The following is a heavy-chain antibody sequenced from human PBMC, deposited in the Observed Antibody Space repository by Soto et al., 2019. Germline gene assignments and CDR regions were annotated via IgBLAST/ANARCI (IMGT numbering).Heavy chain of an antibody. V-gene: IGHV3-30*18. CDR3: AKDLSITMIVDDYYYYYGMDV. CDR1: GFTFSSYG. J-gene: IGHJ6*02. CDR2: ISYDGSNK. D-gene: IGHD3-22*01. Sequence: GGSLRLSCAASGFTFSSYGMHWVRQAPGKGLEWVAVISYDGSNKYYADSVKGRFTISRDNSKNTLYLQMNSLRAEDTAVYYCAKDLSITMIVDDYYYYYGMDVWGQGTTVTVSS.